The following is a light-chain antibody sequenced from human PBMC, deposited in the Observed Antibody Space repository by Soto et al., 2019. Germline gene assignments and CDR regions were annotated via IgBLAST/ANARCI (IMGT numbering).Light chain of an antibody. J-gene: IGLJ3*02. V-gene: IGLV2-14*01. Sequence: QSVLTQTASVSGSPGQSITISCTGTSSDVGGYDYVSWYQQHPGKTPKLMIYDVSNRPSGVSNRFSGSKSGNTASLTISGLQAEDEADYHCSSYTSSGTLVFGGGTKLTVL. CDR1: SSDVGGYDY. CDR2: DVS. CDR3: SSYTSSGTLV.